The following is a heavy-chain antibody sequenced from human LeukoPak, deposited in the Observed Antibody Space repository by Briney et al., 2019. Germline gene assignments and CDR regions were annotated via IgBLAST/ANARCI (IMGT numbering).Heavy chain of an antibody. CDR1: GGSIRSGSYY. CDR3: ARSIAVAGTDFDY. D-gene: IGHD6-19*01. Sequence: PSETLSLTCTVSGGSIRSGSYYWGWIRQPPGKGLEWIGSISYSGYTYYNPSLKSRVTMSVDTPKNQFSLKLSSVTAADTAVYYCARSIAVAGTDFDYWGQGTLVTVSS. J-gene: IGHJ4*02. CDR2: ISYSGYT. V-gene: IGHV4-39*01.